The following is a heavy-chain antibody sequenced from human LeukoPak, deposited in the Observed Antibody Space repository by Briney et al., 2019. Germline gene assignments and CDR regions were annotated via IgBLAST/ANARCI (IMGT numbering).Heavy chain of an antibody. Sequence: GGSLRLSCAASGFTFDDYAMHWVRQAPGKGLEWVSGISWNSGSIGYADSVKGRFTISRDNAKNSLYLQMNSLRAEDTALYYCATKPGCSGSYWGQGTLVTVSS. CDR2: ISWNSGSI. CDR1: GFTFDDYA. J-gene: IGHJ4*02. CDR3: ATKPGCSGSY. V-gene: IGHV3-9*01. D-gene: IGHD3-10*02.